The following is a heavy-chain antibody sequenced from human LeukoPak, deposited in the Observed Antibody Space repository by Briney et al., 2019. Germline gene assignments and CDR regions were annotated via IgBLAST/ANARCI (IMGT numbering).Heavy chain of an antibody. D-gene: IGHD3-3*01. V-gene: IGHV3-9*01. CDR2: ISWNGYSI. Sequence: GGFLSLCCAASGFTFDAYAMHWVRQAPGKGLEWVSGISWNGYSIAYADSVKGRFTISRDNAKNSLYLQMNSLRADDTAVYYCARSARLMKGVVEVTALDDWGQGTLVTVSS. CDR1: GFTFDAYA. CDR3: ARSARLMKGVVEVTALDD. J-gene: IGHJ4*02.